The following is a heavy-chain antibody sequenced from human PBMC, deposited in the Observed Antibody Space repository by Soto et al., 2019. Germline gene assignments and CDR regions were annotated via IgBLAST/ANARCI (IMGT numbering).Heavy chain of an antibody. CDR2: IKQDGSEK. V-gene: IGHV3-7*03. CDR3: ARASSWSPPYFEH. J-gene: IGHJ4*02. Sequence: VGSLRLSCASSGFTFSSYWMSWVRHAPGKWLEWVANIKQDGSEKYYVDSVKGRFTISRDNAKNSLYLQMNSLRAEDTAVYYCARASSWSPPYFEHWGQGTQVIVSS. CDR1: GFTFSSYW. D-gene: IGHD6-13*01.